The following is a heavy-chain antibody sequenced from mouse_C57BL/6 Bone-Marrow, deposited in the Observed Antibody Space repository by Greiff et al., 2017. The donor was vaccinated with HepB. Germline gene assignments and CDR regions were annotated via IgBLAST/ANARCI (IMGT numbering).Heavy chain of an antibody. CDR3: ARDSYDVDY. CDR1: GYAFTNFL. CDR2: INPGSGGT. V-gene: IGHV1-54*01. J-gene: IGHJ4*01. Sequence: QVQLQQSGAELVRPGTSVKVSCKASGYAFTNFLIEWVKQRPGQGLEWIGVINPGSGGTNYNEKFKGKATLTADKSSSTAYMQLNSLTSEDSAVYYCARDSYDVDYWGQGTSVTVAS.